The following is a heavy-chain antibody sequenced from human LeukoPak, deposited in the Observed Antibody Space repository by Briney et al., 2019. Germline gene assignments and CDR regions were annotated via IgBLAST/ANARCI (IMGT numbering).Heavy chain of an antibody. CDR1: GFTFSSYG. V-gene: IGHV3-33*06. CDR3: AKDDPTSSIDY. D-gene: IGHD6-13*01. Sequence: GGSLRLSCAASGFTFSSYGMHWVRQAPGKGLEWVAVIWYDGSNKYYADSVKGRFTISRDNSKNTLYLQMNSLRAEDTAVYYCAKDDPTSSIDYWGRGTLVTVSS. CDR2: IWYDGSNK. J-gene: IGHJ4*02.